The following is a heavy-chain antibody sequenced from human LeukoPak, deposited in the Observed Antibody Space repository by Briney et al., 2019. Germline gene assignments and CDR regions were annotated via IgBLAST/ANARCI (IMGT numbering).Heavy chain of an antibody. CDR2: IRTYNAET. J-gene: IGHJ4*02. CDR1: GYTFNAYA. D-gene: IGHD1-26*01. CDR3: ARDRGSSGDY. Sequence: GASVKVSCKASGYTFNAYAITWVRQAPGQGLEWMGWIRTYNAETHYAQKLQGRVTMTTDTSTSTAYMELRSLRSDDTAVYYCARDRGSSGDYWGQGTLVTVSS. V-gene: IGHV1-18*01.